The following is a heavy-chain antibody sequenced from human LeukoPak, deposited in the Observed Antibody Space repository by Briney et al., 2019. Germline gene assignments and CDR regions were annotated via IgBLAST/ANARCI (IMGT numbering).Heavy chain of an antibody. CDR2: ISSSGSTI. V-gene: IGHV3-11*01. D-gene: IGHD3-22*01. J-gene: IGHJ4*02. Sequence: PGGSLRLSCAASGFTFSDYYMSWNRQAPGKGLEWVSYISSSGSTIYYADSVKGRFTISRDNAKNSLYLQMNSLRAEDTAVYYCARVVSSGYYGVDYWGQGTLVTVSS. CDR1: GFTFSDYY. CDR3: ARVVSSGYYGVDY.